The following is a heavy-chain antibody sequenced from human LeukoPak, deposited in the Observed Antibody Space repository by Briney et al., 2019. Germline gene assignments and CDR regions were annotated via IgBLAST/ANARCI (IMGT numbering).Heavy chain of an antibody. Sequence: GTSLRLSCAASGFTFSSYAMHWVRQAPGKGLEWVAVISYDGSNKYYADSVKGRFTISRDNSKNTLYLQMNSLRAEDTAVYYCAGVAVAAPYLGAFDIWGQGTMVTVSS. V-gene: IGHV3-30*01. CDR3: AGVAVAAPYLGAFDI. J-gene: IGHJ3*02. D-gene: IGHD6-19*01. CDR2: ISYDGSNK. CDR1: GFTFSSYA.